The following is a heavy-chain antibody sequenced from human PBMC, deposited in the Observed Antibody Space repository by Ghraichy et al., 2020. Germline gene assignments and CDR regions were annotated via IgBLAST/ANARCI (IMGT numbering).Heavy chain of an antibody. CDR1: EFTFSTNW. J-gene: IGHJ4*02. V-gene: IGHV3-7*03. CDR2: IDLDGSEK. D-gene: IGHD6-13*01. CDR3: ARGGRDSSWYWVH. Sequence: GESLNISCLASEFTFSTNWMTWVRQAPGKGLEWVVNIDLDGSEKYYVDSVKGRFTISRDNAKNSLYLQMNSLRAEDTAVYYCARGGRDSSWYWVHWGQGTLVTVSS.